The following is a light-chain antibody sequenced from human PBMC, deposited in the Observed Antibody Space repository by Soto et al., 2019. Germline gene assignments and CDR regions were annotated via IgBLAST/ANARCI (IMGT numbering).Light chain of an antibody. J-gene: IGKJ4*01. Sequence: DIQMTQSPFSLPASVGDRVNITCRASQSISNYLNWYQHKPGRAPSLLIHCASSLQGGVPSRFSGSGSWTDFTLTISSLHPEDFTTYYCQQTYSAPRTFGGGTRVEF. V-gene: IGKV1-39*01. CDR1: QSISNY. CDR2: CAS. CDR3: QQTYSAPRT.